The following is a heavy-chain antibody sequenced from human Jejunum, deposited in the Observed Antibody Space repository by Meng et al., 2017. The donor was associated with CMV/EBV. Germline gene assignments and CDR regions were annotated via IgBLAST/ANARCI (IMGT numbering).Heavy chain of an antibody. CDR1: GGTFSSAA. CDR2: IIPILDIG. D-gene: IGHD3-10*01. J-gene: IGHJ4*02. Sequence: SGGTFSSAAITWVRQAPGQGLEWMGGIIPILDIGNYAQKFQGRVTITADKFTGTAYMELSSLRSDDTAVYYCASDYYGSGTPPHSWGQGTLVTVSS. V-gene: IGHV1-69*10. CDR3: ASDYYGSGTPPHS.